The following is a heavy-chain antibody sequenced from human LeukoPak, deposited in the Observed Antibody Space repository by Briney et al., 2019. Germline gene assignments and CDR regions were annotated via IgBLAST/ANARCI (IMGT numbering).Heavy chain of an antibody. Sequence: GGSLRLSCAASGFTFSKYSVSWVRQAPGKGLECVANIKEDGSEEYYVDSVKGRFTISRDNAKNSLYLQMNSLRVEDTAVYYCSRSPYWGQGTLVTVSS. V-gene: IGHV3-7*01. J-gene: IGHJ4*02. CDR2: IKEDGSEE. CDR1: GFTFSKYS. CDR3: SRSPY.